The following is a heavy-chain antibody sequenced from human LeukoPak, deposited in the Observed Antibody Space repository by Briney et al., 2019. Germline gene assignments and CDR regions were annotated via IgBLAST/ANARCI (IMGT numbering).Heavy chain of an antibody. D-gene: IGHD1-26*01. Sequence: PSETLPLTCTVSGGSISSYYWSWIRQPPGKGLEWIGYIYYSGSTNYNPSLKSRVTISVDTSKNQFSLKLSSVTAADTAVYYCACLKWELHYYYGMDVWGQGTTVTVSS. J-gene: IGHJ6*02. CDR3: ACLKWELHYYYGMDV. CDR2: IYYSGST. CDR1: GGSISSYY. V-gene: IGHV4-59*08.